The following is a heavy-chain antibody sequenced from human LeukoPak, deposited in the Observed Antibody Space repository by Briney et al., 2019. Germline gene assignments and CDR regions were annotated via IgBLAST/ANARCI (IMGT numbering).Heavy chain of an antibody. Sequence: PSETLSLTCAVSGGSISSSNWWSWVRQPPVKGLEWIGYIYYSGSTNYNPSLKSRVTISVDTSKNQFSLKLSSVTAADTAVYYCARENSDAFDIWGQGTMVTVSS. CDR1: GGSISSSNW. D-gene: IGHD1-7*01. J-gene: IGHJ3*02. CDR3: ARENSDAFDI. V-gene: IGHV4-4*02. CDR2: IYYSGST.